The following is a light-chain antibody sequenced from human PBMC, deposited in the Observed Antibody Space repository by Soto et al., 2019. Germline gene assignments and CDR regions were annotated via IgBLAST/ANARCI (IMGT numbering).Light chain of an antibody. CDR3: LHHNSYPLT. V-gene: IGKV1-17*01. Sequence: DVQMTQSPSSLSASVGDRVTITCRAIQGIRNDLGWYQQQPGKAPKRLIYAASSLQSGVTSRFSGSGTVTEFTLTIRSLEPEDFASYYCLHHNSYPLTFGGGTKVEIK. CDR2: AAS. J-gene: IGKJ4*01. CDR1: QGIRND.